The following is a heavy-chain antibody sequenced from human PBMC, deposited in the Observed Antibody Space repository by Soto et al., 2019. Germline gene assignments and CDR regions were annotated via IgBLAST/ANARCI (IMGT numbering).Heavy chain of an antibody. CDR2: IYTSGST. CDR3: ARDPPGVLSSYYYGSGNYYYYGMDV. J-gene: IGHJ6*02. Sequence: SETLSLTCTVSGGSISSYYWSWIRQPAGKGLEWIGRIYTSGSTNYNPSLKSRVTMSVDTSKNQFSLKLSSVTAADTAVYYCARDPPGVLSSYYYGSGNYYYYGMDVWGQGTTVTVSS. CDR1: GGSISSYY. V-gene: IGHV4-4*07. D-gene: IGHD3-10*01.